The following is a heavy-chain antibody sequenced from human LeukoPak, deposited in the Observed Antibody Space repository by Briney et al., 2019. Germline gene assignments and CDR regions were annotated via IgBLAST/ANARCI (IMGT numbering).Heavy chain of an antibody. CDR1: GGSISSYY. V-gene: IGHV4-59*01. Sequence: SETPSLTCTVSGGSISSYYWSWIRQPPGKGLEWIGYIYYSGSTNYNPSLKSRVTISVDTSKNQFSLKLSSVTAADTAVYYCARDSPGRDGYDGYYYYYYGMDVWGQGTTVTVSS. J-gene: IGHJ6*02. CDR3: ARDSPGRDGYDGYYYYYYGMDV. CDR2: IYYSGST. D-gene: IGHD5-24*01.